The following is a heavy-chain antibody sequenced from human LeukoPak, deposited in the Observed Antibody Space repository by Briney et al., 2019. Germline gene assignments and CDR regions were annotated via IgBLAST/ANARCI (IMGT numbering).Heavy chain of an antibody. CDR2: INPNGGGT. J-gene: IGHJ4*02. CDR1: GYTFTDYY. Sequence: ASVKVSFKASGYTFTDYYMHWVRQAPGQGLEWKGWINPNGGGTNYAQKFQGRVTMTRDTSFNTGYMELSSLRSDDTAVYYCARRYHYDNSAYYYGFNHWGQGTLVTVSS. V-gene: IGHV1-2*02. CDR3: ARRYHYDNSAYYYGFNH. D-gene: IGHD3-22*01.